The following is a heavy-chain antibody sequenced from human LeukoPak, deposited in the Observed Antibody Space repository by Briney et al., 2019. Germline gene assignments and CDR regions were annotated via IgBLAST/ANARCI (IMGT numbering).Heavy chain of an antibody. CDR2: TYYRSKWYN. CDR1: GDSVSSNSAA. V-gene: IGHV6-1*01. Sequence: SQTLSLTCAISGDSVSSNSAAWNWIRQSPSRGLEWLGRTYYRSKWYNAYAVSVKSRITINPDISKNQFSLQLNSVTPEDTAVYYCARDRREYYYGSGSYYWYYFDYWGQGTLVTVSS. J-gene: IGHJ4*02. CDR3: ARDRREYYYGSGSYYWYYFDY. D-gene: IGHD3-10*01.